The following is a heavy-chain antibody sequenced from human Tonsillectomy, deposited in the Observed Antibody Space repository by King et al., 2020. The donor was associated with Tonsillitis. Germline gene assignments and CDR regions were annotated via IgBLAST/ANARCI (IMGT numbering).Heavy chain of an antibody. CDR1: GGTFSSYA. CDR2: IIPILGIA. D-gene: IGHD5-12*01. Sequence: QLVQSGAEVKKPGSSVKVSCKASGGTFSSYAISWVRQAPGQGLEWMGRIIPILGIANYAQKFQGRVTITADKSTSTAYMELSSLRSEDTAVYYCSRDSVDIVATINSYYYGMDVWGQGTTVTVSS. V-gene: IGHV1-69*04. J-gene: IGHJ6*02. CDR3: SRDSVDIVATINSYYYGMDV.